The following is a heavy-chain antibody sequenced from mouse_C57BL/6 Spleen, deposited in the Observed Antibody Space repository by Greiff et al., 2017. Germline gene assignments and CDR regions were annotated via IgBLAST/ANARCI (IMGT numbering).Heavy chain of an antibody. CDR2: INPNNGGT. CDR3: ASVNWYYYAMDY. V-gene: IGHV1-26*01. D-gene: IGHD4-1*01. CDR1: GYTFTDYY. J-gene: IGHJ4*01. Sequence: EVQLQQSGPELVKPGASVKISCKASGYTFTDYYMNWVKQSHGKSLEWIGDINPNNGGTSYNQKFKGKATLTVDTSSSTAYMELRSLTSEDSAVYYCASVNWYYYAMDYWGQGTSVTVS.